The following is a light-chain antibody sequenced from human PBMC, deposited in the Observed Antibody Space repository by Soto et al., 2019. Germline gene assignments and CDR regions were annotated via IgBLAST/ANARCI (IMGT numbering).Light chain of an antibody. Sequence: DIRMTQSPSSLSASVGDRVTITCRASQAITKYLAWYQQKPGKVPKLLIYGASTLQSGVPSRFTGSGSGTVFTLTITSLQPEDVATYYCQNYNSAPNTFGQGTRLEIK. CDR1: QAITKY. CDR2: GAS. V-gene: IGKV1-27*01. CDR3: QNYNSAPNT. J-gene: IGKJ2*01.